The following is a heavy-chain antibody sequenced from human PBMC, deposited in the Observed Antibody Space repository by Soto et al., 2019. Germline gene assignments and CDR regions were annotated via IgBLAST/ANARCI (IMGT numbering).Heavy chain of an antibody. CDR3: AHSITFSSSPEYFQH. J-gene: IGHJ1*01. CDR2: IYWDDDK. D-gene: IGHD6-13*01. Sequence: SGPTLVNPTQTLTLTFTFSGFSLITSGLGVGWIRQPPGKALEWLALIYWDDDKRYSPSLKSRLTITKDTSKNQVVLTMTNMDPVDTATYYCAHSITFSSSPEYFQHWGQGTLVTVSS. CDR1: GFSLITSGLG. V-gene: IGHV2-5*02.